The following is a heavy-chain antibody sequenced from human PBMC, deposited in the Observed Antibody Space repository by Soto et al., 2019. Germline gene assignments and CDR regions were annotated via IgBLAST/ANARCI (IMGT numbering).Heavy chain of an antibody. Sequence: ASVKVSCKASGYTFTGYYMHWVRQAPGQGLEWMGWINPNSGGTNYAQKFQGWVTMTRDTSISTAYMELSRLRSDDTAVYYCARSGVRVIAAAGIPANYNMDLGGKGPRVTV. J-gene: IGHJ6*03. D-gene: IGHD6-13*01. CDR3: ARSGVRVIAAAGIPANYNMDL. V-gene: IGHV1-2*04. CDR1: GYTFTGYY. CDR2: INPNSGGT.